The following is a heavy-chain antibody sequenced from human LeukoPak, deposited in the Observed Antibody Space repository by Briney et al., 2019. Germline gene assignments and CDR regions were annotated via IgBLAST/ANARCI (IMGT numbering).Heavy chain of an antibody. CDR3: ARDRRVYYDSSGYSWWSFDY. V-gene: IGHV1-2*02. CDR2: INPNSGGT. Sequence: ASVKVSCKASGGTFSSYTISWVRQAPGQGLEWMGWINPNSGGTNYAQKFQGRVTMTRDTSISTAYMELSRLRSDDTAVYYCARDRRVYYDSSGYSWWSFDYWGQGTLVTVSS. CDR1: GGTFSSYT. J-gene: IGHJ4*02. D-gene: IGHD3-22*01.